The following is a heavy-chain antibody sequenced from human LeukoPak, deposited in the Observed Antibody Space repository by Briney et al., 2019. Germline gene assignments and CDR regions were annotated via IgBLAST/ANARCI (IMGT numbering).Heavy chain of an antibody. V-gene: IGHV4-30-4*08. CDR1: GGSISSGDYY. D-gene: IGHD6-13*01. J-gene: IGHJ6*02. Sequence: SETLSLTCTVSGGSISSGDYYWSWIRQPPGKGLEWIRYIYYSGSTYYNPSLKSRVTISVDTSKNQFSLKLSSVTAADTAVYYCARGGYIPYYYGMDVWGQGTTVTVSS. CDR2: IYYSGST. CDR3: ARGGYIPYYYGMDV.